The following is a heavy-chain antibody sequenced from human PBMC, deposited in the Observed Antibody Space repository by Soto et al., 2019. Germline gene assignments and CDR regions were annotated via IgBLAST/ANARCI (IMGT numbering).Heavy chain of an antibody. J-gene: IGHJ3*01. D-gene: IGHD3-3*01. CDR2: IYYGGTT. CDR1: GDSISASTYY. CDR3: SRHGVNSPFRL. V-gene: IGHV4-39*01. Sequence: QLQLQESGPGLVRPSETLSLTCIVSGDSISASTYYWGWVRQPPGEGLEWIGSIYYGGTTYSNPSLKSRANLSVNTSRNQFSLKLTSVTAADTAVYYCSRHGVNSPFRLWGQGTMVTVSS.